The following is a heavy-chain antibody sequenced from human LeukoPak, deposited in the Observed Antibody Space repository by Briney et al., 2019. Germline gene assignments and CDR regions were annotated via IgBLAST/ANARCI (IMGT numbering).Heavy chain of an antibody. Sequence: GESLKISCKGSGYSFTSYWIGGVRQMPGKGLEWMGIIYPGDSDTRYSPSFQGQVTIAADKSISTAYLQWSSLKASDTAMYYCSRPANYYDSSGYYRVGAFDIWGQGTMVTVSS. CDR1: GYSFTSYW. D-gene: IGHD3-22*01. CDR3: SRPANYYDSSGYYRVGAFDI. J-gene: IGHJ3*02. V-gene: IGHV5-51*01. CDR2: IYPGDSDT.